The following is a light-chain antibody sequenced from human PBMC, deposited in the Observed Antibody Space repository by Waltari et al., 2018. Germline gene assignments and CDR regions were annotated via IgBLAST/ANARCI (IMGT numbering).Light chain of an antibody. CDR2: VNSDVSH. V-gene: IGLV4-69*01. CDR3: QTWGTGTYV. Sequence: QLVLTQPPSASASLGASVKLTCPLTSLHRSHAIAWVQHQPEKGPRYLMRVNSDVSHIKGDGISDRFSGSSSGAERHLSISSLQSEDEADYYRQTWGTGTYVFGSGTTLTVL. J-gene: IGLJ1*01. CDR1: SLHRSHA.